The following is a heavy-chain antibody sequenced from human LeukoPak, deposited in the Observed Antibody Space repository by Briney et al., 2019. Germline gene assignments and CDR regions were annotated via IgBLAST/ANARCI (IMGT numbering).Heavy chain of an antibody. J-gene: IGHJ3*02. CDR2: ISDSGSGT. D-gene: IGHD3-22*01. CDR1: GFTFSSYA. Sequence: GSLVLSCPASGFTFSSYAMSWVRQAPGKGLEWVSSISDSGSGTYYADSVKGRFTISRDNSKNTLYLQMNSLRAEDTAVYYCAKRTDTSGNRGGALDIWGQGTMVAVSS. V-gene: IGHV3-23*01. CDR3: AKRTDTSGNRGGALDI.